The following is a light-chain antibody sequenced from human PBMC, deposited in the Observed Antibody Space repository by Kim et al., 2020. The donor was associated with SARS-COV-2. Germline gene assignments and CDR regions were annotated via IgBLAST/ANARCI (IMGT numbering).Light chain of an antibody. CDR3: SSYTSSTTYV. J-gene: IGLJ1*01. CDR2: EVS. Sequence: QSALTQPPSVSGSPGQSVTLSCTGTSSDVGSYDRVSWYQQSPGTVPKLIIYEVSNRPSGVPDRFSGSKSGNTASLTISGLQAEDEADYYCSSYTSSTTYVFGTGTKVTVL. V-gene: IGLV2-18*02. CDR1: SSDVGSYDR.